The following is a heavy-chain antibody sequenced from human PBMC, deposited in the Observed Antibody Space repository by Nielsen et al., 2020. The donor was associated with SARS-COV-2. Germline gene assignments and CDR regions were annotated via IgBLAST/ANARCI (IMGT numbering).Heavy chain of an antibody. D-gene: IGHD4-23*01. V-gene: IGHV5-51*01. J-gene: IGHJ4*02. Sequence: GESLHISCQGSGYTFTSYWIGWVRQMPGKGLEWKGVIYPRDSNTRYNPSFQGQATTSADKSISTVYLQWGGLKASDSAMYYCARNTYGGSTDYWGQGTLVTVSS. CDR3: ARNTYGGSTDY. CDR2: IYPRDSNT. CDR1: GYTFTSYW.